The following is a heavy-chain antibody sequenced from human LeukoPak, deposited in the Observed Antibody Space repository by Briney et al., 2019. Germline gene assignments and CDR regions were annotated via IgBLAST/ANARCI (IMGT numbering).Heavy chain of an antibody. J-gene: IGHJ4*02. CDR2: MNPNSGNT. CDR3: ARQEPIAVAGFDY. D-gene: IGHD6-19*01. CDR1: GYSFTTYD. Sequence: ASVKVSCKTSGYSFTTYDINWVRQATGQGLEWMGWMNPNSGNTGYAQKFQGRVTITRDTSASTAYMELSSLRSEDTAVYYCARQEPIAVAGFDYWGQGTLATVSS. V-gene: IGHV1-8*01.